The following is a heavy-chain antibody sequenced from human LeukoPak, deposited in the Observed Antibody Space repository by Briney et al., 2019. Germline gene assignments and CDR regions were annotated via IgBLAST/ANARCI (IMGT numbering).Heavy chain of an antibody. J-gene: IGHJ4*02. D-gene: IGHD3-10*01. CDR2: FVIAGDP. Sequence: GGSLRLSCAASGFIVNRNDMHWVRQVTGKGLEWVSGFVIAGDPYYAGSVKGRFTISRDIAKNSLYLQMNSLGAGDTAVYYCARGRHSGGLKTTYFDYWGQGALVTVSS. CDR3: ARGRHSGGLKTTYFDY. V-gene: IGHV3-13*05. CDR1: GFIVNRND.